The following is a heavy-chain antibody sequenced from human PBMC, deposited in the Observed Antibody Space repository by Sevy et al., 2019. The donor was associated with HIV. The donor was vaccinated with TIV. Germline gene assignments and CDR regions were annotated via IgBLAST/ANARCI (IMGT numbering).Heavy chain of an antibody. D-gene: IGHD2-15*01. Sequence: GGSLRLSCAASGFTFSDYYMSWIRQAPGKGLEWVSYISSSGSTINYADSVKGRFTISRDKAKNSLYLQMNSLRAEDTAVYYCARDGGGYCSGGSCYSSLGMDVWGQGTTVTVSS. V-gene: IGHV3-11*01. J-gene: IGHJ6*02. CDR2: ISSSGSTI. CDR1: GFTFSDYY. CDR3: ARDGGGYCSGGSCYSSLGMDV.